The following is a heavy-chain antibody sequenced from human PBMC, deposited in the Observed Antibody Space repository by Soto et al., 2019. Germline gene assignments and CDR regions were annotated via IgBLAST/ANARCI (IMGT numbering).Heavy chain of an antibody. CDR2: IYYSGST. CDR3: ARDRYYYDSSGSDYYGMDV. D-gene: IGHD3-22*01. CDR1: GGSISSGGYY. V-gene: IGHV4-31*03. Sequence: SETLSLTCTVSGGSISSGGYYWSWIRQHPGKGLEWIGYIYYSGSTYYNPSLKSRVTISVDTSKNQFSLKLSSVTAADTAVYYCARDRYYYDSSGSDYYGMDVWGQGTTVTVSS. J-gene: IGHJ6*02.